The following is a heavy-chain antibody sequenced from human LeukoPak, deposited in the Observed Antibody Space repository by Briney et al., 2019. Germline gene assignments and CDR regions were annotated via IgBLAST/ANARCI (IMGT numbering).Heavy chain of an antibody. V-gene: IGHV1-69*13. Sequence: SVKVSCKASGGTFSSSAISWVRQGPGQGLEWMGGIIPIFGTANYAQKFQGRVTITAHESTSTAYLELSSLRSEDTAVYYCACNLFGWHPKTYGMDVWGQGTTVTVSS. J-gene: IGHJ6*02. CDR2: IIPIFGTA. CDR3: ACNLFGWHPKTYGMDV. CDR1: GGTFSSSA. D-gene: IGHD6-19*01.